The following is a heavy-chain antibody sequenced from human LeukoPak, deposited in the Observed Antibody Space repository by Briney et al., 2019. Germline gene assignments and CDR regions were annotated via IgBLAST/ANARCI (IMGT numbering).Heavy chain of an antibody. V-gene: IGHV3-53*01. Sequence: PGGSLRLSCAASGFTVSSNYMSWVRQAPGKGLEWVSLIYSGGSTHYADSVKGRFTISRDNSKNTLYLQMSSLRADDTAVYYCARHSGSYYITGDYWGQGTLVTVSS. D-gene: IGHD1-26*01. J-gene: IGHJ4*02. CDR1: GFTVSSNY. CDR3: ARHSGSYYITGDY. CDR2: IYSGGST.